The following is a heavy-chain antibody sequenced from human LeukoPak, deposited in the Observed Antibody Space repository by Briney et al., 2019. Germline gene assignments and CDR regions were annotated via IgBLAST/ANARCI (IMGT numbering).Heavy chain of an antibody. Sequence: PGGSLRLSCAASGFTFSSYSMNWVRQAPGKGLEWVSSISSRSSYIYYADSVKGRFTISRDNSKNTLYLQMNSLRAEDTAVYYCARDDCSSISCYIGLGYWGQGTLVTVSS. CDR3: ARDDCSSISCYIGLGY. J-gene: IGHJ4*02. CDR2: ISSRSSYI. V-gene: IGHV3-21*01. CDR1: GFTFSSYS. D-gene: IGHD2-2*02.